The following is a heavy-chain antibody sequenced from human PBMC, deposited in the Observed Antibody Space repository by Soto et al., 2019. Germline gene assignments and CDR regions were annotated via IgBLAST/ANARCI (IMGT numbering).Heavy chain of an antibody. CDR3: AKFCAFRYFHY. V-gene: IGHV3-23*01. CDR1: GFDFNTYA. J-gene: IGHJ4*02. Sequence: EVQLLESGGGLVQPGGSLRLSCAASGFDFNTYAMNWVRQAPGKGLEWVSTMTGTGGATYYADSVKGRFTISRDTSKNTLYLPMNSLTAEDMAVYFCAKFCAFRYFHYGGQGALVTVSS. D-gene: IGHD3-3*01. CDR2: MTGTGGAT.